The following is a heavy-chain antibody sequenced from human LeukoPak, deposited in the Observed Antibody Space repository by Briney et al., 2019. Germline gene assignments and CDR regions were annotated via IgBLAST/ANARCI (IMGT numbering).Heavy chain of an antibody. CDR1: GYTFTDYY. D-gene: IGHD3-22*01. Sequence: ASVKVSCKASGYTFTDYYIHWVRQAPGQGLEWMGWINPNTGSTNFAQKFQGRVTMTRDTSISTAYMELSRLRSDDTAVYYCAREISYYYDSSGYYLGAFDIWGQGTMVTVSS. J-gene: IGHJ3*02. V-gene: IGHV1-2*02. CDR3: AREISYYYDSSGYYLGAFDI. CDR2: INPNTGST.